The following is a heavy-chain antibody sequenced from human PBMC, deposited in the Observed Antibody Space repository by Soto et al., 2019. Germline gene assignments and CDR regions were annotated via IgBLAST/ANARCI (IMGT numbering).Heavy chain of an antibody. CDR3: ARAILTIFGDTYGMEF. D-gene: IGHD3-3*01. V-gene: IGHV1-18*04. J-gene: IGHJ6*01. Sequence: ASVKVSCKASGYPFTRYSIRWVRQAPGQGLEWMGWVSGYNGDTEYSKNFQGRLTMTIDTSTTTASMELRSLRSDDTAVYYCARAILTIFGDTYGMEFWGQGTSVSVSS. CDR1: GYPFTRYS. CDR2: VSGYNGDT.